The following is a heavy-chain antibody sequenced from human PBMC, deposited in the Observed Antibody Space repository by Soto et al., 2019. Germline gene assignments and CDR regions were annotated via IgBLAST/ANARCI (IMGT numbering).Heavy chain of an antibody. CDR2: IFPDDSDT. V-gene: IGHV5-51*01. CDR1: GYLIQNYW. CDR3: FRGGVTSRTFDY. D-gene: IGHD3-16*01. J-gene: IGHJ4*02. Sequence: PGESLKISCKASGYLIQNYWIGWVRQLPGQGLEWMGIIFPDDSDTRYSPSFQGHVTIPVDKSISTAYVQWSSLKAADSALYYCFRGGVTSRTFDYWGQGTLVTVSS.